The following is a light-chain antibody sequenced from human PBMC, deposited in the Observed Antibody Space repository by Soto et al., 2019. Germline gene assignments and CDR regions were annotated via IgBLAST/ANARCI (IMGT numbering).Light chain of an antibody. Sequence: QSVLTQSPSASGTPGQRVTISCSGSSSNIGSNTVNWYQQLPGTAPKLLIYSNNQRPSGVPDRFSGSKSGTSASLAISGLQSEDEADYYCAAWDDSLNGPGVVFGGGTKVPS. CDR1: SSNIGSNT. J-gene: IGLJ2*01. CDR3: AAWDDSLNGPGVV. CDR2: SNN. V-gene: IGLV1-44*01.